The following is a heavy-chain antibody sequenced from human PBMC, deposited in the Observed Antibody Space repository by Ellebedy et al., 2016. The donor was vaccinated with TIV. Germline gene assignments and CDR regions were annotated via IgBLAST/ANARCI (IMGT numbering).Heavy chain of an antibody. CDR3: ERDPSWCQSCMDV. CDR2: TYYRSKWYH. V-gene: IGHV6-1*01. D-gene: IGHD2-8*01. CDR1: GDRVPNTGAA. J-gene: IGHJ6*02. Sequence: SQTLSLTCAISGDRVPNTGAAWNWIRQSPSRGPEWLGRTYYRSKWYHDYAVSVKGRITINADTSKNHFSLQLNSVTPEDTAVYYCERDPSWCQSCMDVWGQGTTVTVSS.